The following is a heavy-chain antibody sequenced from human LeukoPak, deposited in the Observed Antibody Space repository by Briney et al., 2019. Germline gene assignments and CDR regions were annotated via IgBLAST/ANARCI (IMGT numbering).Heavy chain of an antibody. V-gene: IGHV4-30-2*01. D-gene: IGHD1-26*01. CDR2: IYHSGST. J-gene: IGHJ4*02. CDR1: GGSVSRGGYY. Sequence: SQTLSLTCTVSGGSVSRGGYYWSWIRQPPGKGREGIGCIYHSGSTYYNPSLKSRVTISVDRSKNQFSLTLSSVTAADTAVYYGGRGNSGSSPPYFDYWGQGTLVTVSS. CDR3: GRGNSGSSPPYFDY.